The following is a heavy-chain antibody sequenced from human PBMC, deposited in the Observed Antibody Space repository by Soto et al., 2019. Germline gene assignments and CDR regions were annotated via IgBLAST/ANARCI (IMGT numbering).Heavy chain of an antibody. J-gene: IGHJ4*02. CDR3: AYLVAGNFHY. V-gene: IGHV2-5*02. CDR1: GFSLSTSGVG. Sequence: QITLKESGPTLVKPTQTLTLTCTFSGFSLSTSGVGVGWIRQPPGKALEWLALIYWDDDERYSPSLKSRLTITKATSKYQAVLTMTVMDPVDTAPYYCAYLVAGNFHYWGQGSLVTVSS. CDR2: IYWDDDE.